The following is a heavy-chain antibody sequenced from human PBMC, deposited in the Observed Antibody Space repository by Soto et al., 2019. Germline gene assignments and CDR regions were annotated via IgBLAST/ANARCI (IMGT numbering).Heavy chain of an antibody. J-gene: IGHJ3*02. CDR1: GGTFSSYA. D-gene: IGHD3-9*01. CDR3: GRLNYDIYAFDI. Sequence: ASVKVSCKASGGTFSSYAISWVRQAPGQGLEWMGGIIPIFGTANYAQKFQGRVTITADESTSTAYMELSSLRSEDTAVYYCGRLNYDIYAFDIWGQGTMVTVS. V-gene: IGHV1-69*13. CDR2: IIPIFGTA.